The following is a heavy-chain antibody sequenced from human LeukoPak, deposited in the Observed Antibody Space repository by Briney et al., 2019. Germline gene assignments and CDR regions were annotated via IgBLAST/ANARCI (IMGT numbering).Heavy chain of an antibody. CDR2: IKQDGSER. CDR1: GFTFSSYG. CDR3: ARGGVVYDVLTGYYY. J-gene: IGHJ4*02. V-gene: IGHV3-7*01. D-gene: IGHD3-9*01. Sequence: GGSLRLSCAASGFTFSSYGMHWVRQAPGKGLEWVANIKQDGSERYYVDSVKGRFTISRDNAKNSLYLQMNSLRAEDTAVYFCARGGVVYDVLTGYYYWGQGTLVTVSS.